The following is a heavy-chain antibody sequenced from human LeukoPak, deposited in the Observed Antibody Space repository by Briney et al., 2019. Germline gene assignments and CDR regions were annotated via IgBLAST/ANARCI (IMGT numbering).Heavy chain of an antibody. J-gene: IGHJ6*03. CDR1: GFTFSSYG. CDR2: IRYDGSNK. D-gene: IGHD5-18*01. Sequence: GGSLRLSCAASGFTFSSYGMSWVRQAPGKGPEWVAFIRYDGSNKYYADSVKGRFTISRDNSKNTLYLQMNSLRAEDTAVYYCAKDDTSYMDVWGKGTTVTIS. V-gene: IGHV3-30*02. CDR3: AKDDTSYMDV.